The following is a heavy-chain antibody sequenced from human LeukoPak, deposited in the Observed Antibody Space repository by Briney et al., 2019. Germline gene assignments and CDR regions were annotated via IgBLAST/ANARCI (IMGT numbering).Heavy chain of an antibody. J-gene: IGHJ5*02. CDR2: IDPSDSYT. V-gene: IGHV5-10-1*01. CDR3: ARYASYGTNWFDP. Sequence: GESLKISCKGSGYMFTSYWISWVRQMPGKGLEWMGRIDPSDSYTNYSPSFQGHVTISVDESISTAYLQWSSLKASDTAMYYCARYASYGTNWFDPWGQGTLVTVSS. CDR1: GYMFTSYW. D-gene: IGHD3-16*01.